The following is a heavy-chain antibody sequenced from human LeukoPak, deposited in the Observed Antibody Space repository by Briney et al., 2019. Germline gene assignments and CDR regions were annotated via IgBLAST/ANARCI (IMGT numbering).Heavy chain of an antibody. V-gene: IGHV4-59*01. CDR2: IYYSGST. CDR1: GGSISSYY. D-gene: IGHD4-17*01. CDR3: ARASFDYGDYGYYYYYYMDV. Sequence: PSETLSLTCTVSGGSISSYYWSWIRQPPGKGLEWIGYIYYSGSTNYNPSLKSRVTISVDTSKNQFSLKLSSVTAADTAVYYCARASFDYGDYGYYYYYYMDVWGKGTTVTVSS. J-gene: IGHJ6*03.